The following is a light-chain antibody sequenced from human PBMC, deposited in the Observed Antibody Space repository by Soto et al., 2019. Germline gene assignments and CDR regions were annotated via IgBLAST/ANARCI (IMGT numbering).Light chain of an antibody. J-gene: IGKJ3*01. CDR1: QSLSNT. CDR2: GAS. V-gene: IGKV3-15*01. Sequence: NVLTQSPGTGSLSPGGGATVWGRASQSLSNTFLSWYQQKPGQAPRLLIYGASTRATGIPARFSGSGSGTEFTLTISTLQSEDFAIYYCQQYKNWPLFGPGTKVDIK. CDR3: QQYKNWPL.